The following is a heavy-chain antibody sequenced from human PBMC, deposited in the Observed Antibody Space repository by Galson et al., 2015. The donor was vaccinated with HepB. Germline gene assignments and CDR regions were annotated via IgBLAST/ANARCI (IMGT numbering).Heavy chain of an antibody. CDR1: GFTFSSYA. V-gene: IGHV3-23*01. CDR3: AKDRVRYGVKVDAFDM. Sequence: SLRLSCAASGFTFSSYAMSWVRQAPGKGLEWVSVMSGTGGTTYYADSVKGRFTISRDNSKNTLYLRMNSLRAEDSAVYYCAKDRVRYGVKVDAFDMWGQGTMVTVSS. J-gene: IGHJ3*02. D-gene: IGHD4-17*01. CDR2: MSGTGGTT.